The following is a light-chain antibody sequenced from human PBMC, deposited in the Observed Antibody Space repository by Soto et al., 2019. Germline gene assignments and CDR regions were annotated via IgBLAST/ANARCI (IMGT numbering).Light chain of an antibody. Sequence: IVMTQSPSTLSVSPGERATLSCRASQTIDNRLAWYQQRPGQAPRLLIYGASIRATGIPARFSGSGSGTEFTLTISWLQSEDVGVYYCQQYKDWRTFGQGTNVDIK. CDR3: QQYKDWRT. J-gene: IGKJ1*01. V-gene: IGKV3-15*01. CDR1: QTIDNR. CDR2: GAS.